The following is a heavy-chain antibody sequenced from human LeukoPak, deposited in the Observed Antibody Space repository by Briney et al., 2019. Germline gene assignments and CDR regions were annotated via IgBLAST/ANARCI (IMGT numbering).Heavy chain of an antibody. V-gene: IGHV1-2*02. CDR2: INPNSGGT. CDR1: GYTFTGYY. J-gene: IGHJ3*02. D-gene: IGHD3-22*01. Sequence: ASVKVSCKASGYTFTGYYVHWVRQAPGQGLEWMGWINPNSGGTNYAQKFQGRVTMTRDTSISTAYMELSRLRSDDTAVYYCARDRGRYYDSTGYYMVDAFDIWGQGTMVTVSS. CDR3: ARDRGRYYDSTGYYMVDAFDI.